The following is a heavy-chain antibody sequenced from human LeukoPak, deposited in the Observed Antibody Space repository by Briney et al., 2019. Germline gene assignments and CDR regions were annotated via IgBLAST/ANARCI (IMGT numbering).Heavy chain of an antibody. Sequence: ASVKVSCKASGYTFTGYYMHWVRQAPGQGLEWMGWINPNSGGTNYAQKFQGRVTMTRDTSISTAYMELSRLRSDDTAVHYCARFSMVRGVIMAFDYWGQGTLVTVSS. CDR2: INPNSGGT. V-gene: IGHV1-2*02. J-gene: IGHJ4*02. D-gene: IGHD3-10*01. CDR3: ARFSMVRGVIMAFDY. CDR1: GYTFTGYY.